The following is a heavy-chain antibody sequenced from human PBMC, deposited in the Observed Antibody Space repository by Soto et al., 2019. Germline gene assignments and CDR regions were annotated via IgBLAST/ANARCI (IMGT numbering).Heavy chain of an antibody. CDR3: AHKSNSLSSGWYYFDY. CDR2: VYWDDDK. CDR1: GFSLSTSGVG. D-gene: IGHD6-19*01. V-gene: IGHV2-5*02. J-gene: IGHJ4*02. Sequence: QITLKESGPTLVKPTQTLTLTCTFSGFSLSTSGVGVGWIRQPPGKALEWLALVYWDDDKRYSPSLNSRLPITKDTSKKQVVLTMTNMDPVDTATSYCAHKSNSLSSGWYYFDYWGQGTLVTVSS.